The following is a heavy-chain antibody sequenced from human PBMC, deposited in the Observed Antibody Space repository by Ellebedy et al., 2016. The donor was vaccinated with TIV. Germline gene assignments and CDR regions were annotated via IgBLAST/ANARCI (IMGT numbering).Heavy chain of an antibody. D-gene: IGHD1-1*01. CDR2: IVGSGS. V-gene: IGHV3-23*01. J-gene: IGHJ4*02. Sequence: GESLKISCAASGFTFSPYAMSWVRQAPGKGLEWVSGIVGSGSQKYADSVKGRFTISRDNSKRTVDLQMNSLRAEDTAVYFCAKDRTSGDVYWIFDNWGQGTLVSVSS. CDR1: GFTFSPYA. CDR3: AKDRTSGDVYWIFDN.